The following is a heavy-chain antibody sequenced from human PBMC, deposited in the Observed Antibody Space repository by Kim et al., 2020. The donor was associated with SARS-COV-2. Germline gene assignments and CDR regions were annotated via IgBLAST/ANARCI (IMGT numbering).Heavy chain of an antibody. D-gene: IGHD6-19*01. CDR3: ARGARGWLVLESFDY. J-gene: IGHJ4*02. V-gene: IGHV4-34*01. Sequence: PSLKSRVTISVDTSKNQFSLKLSSVTAADTAVYYCARGARGWLVLESFDYWGQGTLVTVSS.